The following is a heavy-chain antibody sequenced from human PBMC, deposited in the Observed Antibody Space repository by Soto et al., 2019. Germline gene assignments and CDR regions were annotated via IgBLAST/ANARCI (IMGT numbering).Heavy chain of an antibody. D-gene: IGHD3-16*02. CDR1: GFTFSSYA. V-gene: IGHV3-48*03. CDR2: ISSSGSTI. J-gene: IGHJ6*02. CDR3: AKDYPVPYYYYYGMDV. Sequence: EVQLVESGGGLVQPGGSLKLSCAASGFTFSSYAMHWVRQAPGKGLEWVSYISSSGSTIYYADSVKGRFTISRDNAKNALNLQMNSLRAEDTAVYYCAKDYPVPYYYYYGMDVWGQGTTVTVSS.